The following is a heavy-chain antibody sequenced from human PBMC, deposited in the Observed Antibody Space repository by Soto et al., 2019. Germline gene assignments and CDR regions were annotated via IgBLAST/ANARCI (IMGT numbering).Heavy chain of an antibody. D-gene: IGHD6-13*01. CDR2: INPNSGGT. V-gene: IGHV1-2*02. Sequence: QVQLVQSGAEVKKPGASVKVSCKASGYTFTGYYMHWVRQAPGQGLEWMGWINPNSGGTNYAQKFQGRVTMTRDTSISSAYRGLSRLRSDDTAVYYCAREPGIAAAGTSYNWFDPWGQGTLVTVSS. CDR3: AREPGIAAAGTSYNWFDP. CDR1: GYTFTGYY. J-gene: IGHJ5*02.